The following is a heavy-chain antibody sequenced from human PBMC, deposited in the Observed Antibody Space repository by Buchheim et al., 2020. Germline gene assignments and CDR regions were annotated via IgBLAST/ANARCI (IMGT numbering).Heavy chain of an antibody. CDR3: VKDHTHEWSIDY. CDR2: ISFDVGNE. CDR1: GFTFSSYG. Sequence: QVQLVESGGGVVQPGRSLRLSCAASGFTFSSYGMHWVRQAPGKGLEWVAVISFDVGNEYYADSVKGRFTISIDNSKNTLSLQMNSLRATDTAVYYCVKDHTHEWSIDYWGQGTL. D-gene: IGHD3-3*01. V-gene: IGHV3-30*18. J-gene: IGHJ4*02.